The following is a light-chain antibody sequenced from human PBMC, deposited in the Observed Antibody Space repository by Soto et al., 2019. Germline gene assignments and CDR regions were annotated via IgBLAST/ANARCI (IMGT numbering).Light chain of an antibody. V-gene: IGKV3-20*01. CDR3: QQYSSSPWT. CDR2: AVS. J-gene: IGKJ1*01. CDR1: QSVTSSF. Sequence: EIVLTQSPGTLSFSPGERSTLSCRASQSVTSSFLAWYQQKPGQAPRLLIYAVSNRATGIPDRFSGSGSGTGFTLTISRLEPEDFAVFYCQQYSSSPWTFGQGTKVDIK.